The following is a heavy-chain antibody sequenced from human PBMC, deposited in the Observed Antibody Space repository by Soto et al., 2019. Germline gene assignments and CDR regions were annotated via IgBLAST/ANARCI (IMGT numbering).Heavy chain of an antibody. Sequence: PSETLSLTCSFSGDSINSDKYYWGWIRQPPGKGLEWIGSIYFRGNTYYNPSLQTRVTISLDKSKSQFSLKLNSVTAADSAVYFCARLEGLATISYYFDFWGQGALVTVSS. CDR1: GDSINSDKYY. J-gene: IGHJ4*02. V-gene: IGHV4-39*01. CDR3: ARLEGLATISYYFDF. CDR2: IYFRGNT. D-gene: IGHD3-9*01.